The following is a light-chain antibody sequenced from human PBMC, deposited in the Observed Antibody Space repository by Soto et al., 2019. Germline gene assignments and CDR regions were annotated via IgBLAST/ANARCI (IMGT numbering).Light chain of an antibody. CDR3: QQYNNCPTWT. CDR2: GAS. V-gene: IGKV3-15*01. CDR1: QSVSSN. Sequence: EILMTQSPATLSGSPGERATLSCGASQSVSSNLAWYQHKPGQAPRLLIYGASTRATGIPASFSGSGSGTEFTLTISSLKSEDFAVYYCQQYNNCPTWTFGHGTKVDIK. J-gene: IGKJ1*01.